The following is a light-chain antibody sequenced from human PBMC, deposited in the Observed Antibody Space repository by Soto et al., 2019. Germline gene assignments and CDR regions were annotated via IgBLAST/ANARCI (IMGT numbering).Light chain of an antibody. J-gene: IGKJ4*01. V-gene: IGKV3-11*01. CDR1: QSVSSY. CDR3: QQHSNWPLT. Sequence: EILLTQSPATLSLSPGERATLSCRASQSVSSYLAWYQQKPGQAPRLLIYDASNWATGIPARFSGSGSGTDFTLTISSLEPEDFAVYYCQQHSNWPLTFGGGTKVEIK. CDR2: DAS.